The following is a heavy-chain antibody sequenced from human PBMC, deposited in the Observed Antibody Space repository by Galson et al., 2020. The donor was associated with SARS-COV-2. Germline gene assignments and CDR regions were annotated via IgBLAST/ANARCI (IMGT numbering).Heavy chain of an antibody. D-gene: IGHD3-22*01. CDR2: ISYNGKNI. CDR3: ASYYYDSSGPKAV. J-gene: IGHJ4*02. V-gene: IGHV3-48*03. Sequence: GESLKISCAASGFPFSTYEMNWVRQAPGKGLEGISYISYNGKNIYYADSVKGRFTISRDNAKNSLYLQMNGLRAEDTAIYYCASYYYDSSGPKAVWGQGYLVTVSS. CDR1: GFPFSTYE.